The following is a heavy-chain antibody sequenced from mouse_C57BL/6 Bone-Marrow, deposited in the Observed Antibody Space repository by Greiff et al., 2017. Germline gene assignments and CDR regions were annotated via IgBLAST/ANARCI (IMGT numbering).Heavy chain of an antibody. CDR1: GFNIKDDY. CDR3: AREEEKLWPAWFAY. V-gene: IGHV14-4*01. Sequence: VQLQQSGAELVRPGASVKLSCTASGFNIKDDYMHWVKQRPEQGLEWIGWIDPENGDTEYASKFQGKATITADTSSNTAYMQLSSLTSEDSAVYFCAREEEKLWPAWFAYWGQGTLVTVSA. CDR2: IDPENGDT. J-gene: IGHJ3*01. D-gene: IGHD1-1*02.